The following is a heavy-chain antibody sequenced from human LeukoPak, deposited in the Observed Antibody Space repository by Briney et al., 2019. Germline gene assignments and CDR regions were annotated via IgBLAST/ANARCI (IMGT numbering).Heavy chain of an antibody. CDR1: GYTFSSYG. J-gene: IGHJ4*02. CDR2: IIPIFGTA. Sequence: GASVKVSCKASGYTFSSYGISWVRQAPGQGLEWMGGIIPIFGTANYAQKFQGRVTITADESTSTAYMELSSLRSEDTAVYYCARARTLNYYGSGTLDYWGQGTLVTVSS. V-gene: IGHV1-69*13. D-gene: IGHD3-10*01. CDR3: ARARTLNYYGSGTLDY.